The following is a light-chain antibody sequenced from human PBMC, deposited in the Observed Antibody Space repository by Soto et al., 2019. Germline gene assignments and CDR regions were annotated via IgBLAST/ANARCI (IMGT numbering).Light chain of an antibody. CDR1: QSVSNK. J-gene: IGKJ1*01. CDR2: GAS. V-gene: IGKV3-15*01. CDR3: QHYNDGPPTWT. Sequence: IVMTQSPATLSVSPGERATLSCRASQSVSNKLAWYQQNSGQAPRVLIYGASTRATGIPARFSGSGSGTEFTLTISSLQSEDFAVYYCQHYNDGPPTWTFGQGTRVEIK.